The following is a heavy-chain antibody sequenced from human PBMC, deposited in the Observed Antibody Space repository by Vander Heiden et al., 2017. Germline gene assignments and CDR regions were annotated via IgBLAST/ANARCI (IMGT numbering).Heavy chain of an antibody. CDR3: AKTDSNFYGTFDY. J-gene: IGHJ4*02. CDR1: RFTFSSYA. CDR2: IRGSGGST. V-gene: IGHV3-23*01. D-gene: IGHD4-17*01. Sequence: EVQLLESGGGLVQPGGSLRLSCEASRFTFSSYAMSWVRQAPGKGLEWVTTIRGSGGSTYYADSVKGRFTISRDNSKTTLYLQMNSLRVEDTAVYYCAKTDSNFYGTFDYWGQGTLVTVSS.